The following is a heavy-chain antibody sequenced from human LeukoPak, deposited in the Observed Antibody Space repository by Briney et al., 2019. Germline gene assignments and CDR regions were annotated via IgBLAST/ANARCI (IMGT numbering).Heavy chain of an antibody. CDR1: GFTFSTYT. D-gene: IGHD3-9*01. Sequence: GGSLRLSCAASGFTFSTYTMSWVRQAPGKRLEWVSAISGSGAGTYYTDSVKGRFTISRDNSNNTLFLQMNSLRAEDTAVYYCAQSGNFDWFDYWGQGTLVTVSS. CDR3: AQSGNFDWFDY. J-gene: IGHJ4*02. V-gene: IGHV3-23*01. CDR2: ISGSGAGT.